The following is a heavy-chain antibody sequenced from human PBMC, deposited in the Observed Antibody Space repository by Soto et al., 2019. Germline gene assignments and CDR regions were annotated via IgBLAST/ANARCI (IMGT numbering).Heavy chain of an antibody. CDR3: ARERGVRSSSWSYYYYGMDV. J-gene: IGHJ6*02. V-gene: IGHV4-39*02. CDR1: GGSISSSSYY. Sequence: SETLSLTCTVSGGSISSSSYYWGWIRQPPGKGLEWIGSIYYSGSTYYNPSLKSRVTISVDTSKNQFSLKLSSATAADTAVYYCARERGVRSSSWSYYYYGMDVWGQGTTVTVSS. CDR2: IYYSGST. D-gene: IGHD6-13*01.